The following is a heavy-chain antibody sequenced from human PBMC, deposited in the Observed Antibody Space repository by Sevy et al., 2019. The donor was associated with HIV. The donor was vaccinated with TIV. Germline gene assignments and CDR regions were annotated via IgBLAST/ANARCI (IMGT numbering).Heavy chain of an antibody. J-gene: IGHJ3*02. D-gene: IGHD1-26*01. CDR2: ISYIGST. Sequence: QLPETLSLTCTVSGGSISTSYWNWIRQPPGKGLEWIGYISYIGSTNYNPSLKSRVTISVDTSKNQFSLKVRSVTAADTAVYYCARDPVGSTAPRNAFDIWGQGTTVTVSS. CDR1: GGSISTSY. CDR3: ARDPVGSTAPRNAFDI. V-gene: IGHV4-59*01.